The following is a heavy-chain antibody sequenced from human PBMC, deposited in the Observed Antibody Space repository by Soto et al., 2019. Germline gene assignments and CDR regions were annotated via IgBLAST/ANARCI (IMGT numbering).Heavy chain of an antibody. V-gene: IGHV1-8*01. J-gene: IGHJ4*02. CDR3: ASEKGGGSYLDY. D-gene: IGHD1-26*01. CDR2: MNPNSGNT. CDR1: GYTFTSYD. Sequence: QVQLVQSGAEVKKPGASVKVSCKASGYTFTSYDINWVRQATGQGLEWMGWMNPNSGNTGYAQKXXGXXTMTRNTSISTAYMELSSLRSEDTAVYYCASEKGGGSYLDYWGQGTLVTVSS.